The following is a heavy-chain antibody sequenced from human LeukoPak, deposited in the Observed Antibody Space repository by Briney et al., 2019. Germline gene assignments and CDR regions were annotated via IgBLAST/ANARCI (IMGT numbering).Heavy chain of an antibody. J-gene: IGHJ5*02. V-gene: IGHV4-4*02. CDR3: ARFDSSGDWFDP. Sequence: SETLSLTCAVSGGSISSSNWWSWVRQPPGKGLEWIGEIYHSGSTNYNPSLKSRVTISVDKSKNQFSLKPSSVTAADTAVYYCARFDSSGDWFDPWGQGTLVTVSS. CDR2: IYHSGST. CDR1: GGSISSSNW. D-gene: IGHD3-10*01.